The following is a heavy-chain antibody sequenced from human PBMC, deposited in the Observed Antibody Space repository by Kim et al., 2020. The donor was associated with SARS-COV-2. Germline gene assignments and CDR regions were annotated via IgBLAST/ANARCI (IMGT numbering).Heavy chain of an antibody. Sequence: STYYADSVKGRFTISRDNSKNTLYLQMNSLRAEDTAVYYCARASYGDYNYWGQGTLVTVSS. V-gene: IGHV3-53*01. CDR2: ST. CDR3: ARASYGDYNY. D-gene: IGHD4-17*01. J-gene: IGHJ4*02.